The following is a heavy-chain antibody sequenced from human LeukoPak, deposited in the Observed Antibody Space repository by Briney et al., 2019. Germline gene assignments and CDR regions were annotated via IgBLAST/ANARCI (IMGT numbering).Heavy chain of an antibody. CDR1: GGSISSGGYS. D-gene: IGHD4-17*01. V-gene: IGHV4-30-2*01. CDR2: IYHSGST. J-gene: IGHJ4*02. CDR3: AGHSPTYGDYTLDY. Sequence: KPSETLSLTCAVSGGSISSGGYSWSWIRQPPGKGLEWIGYIYHSGSTYYNPSLKSRVTISVDRSKNQFSLKLSSVTAADTAVYYCAGHSPTYGDYTLDYWGQGTLVTASS.